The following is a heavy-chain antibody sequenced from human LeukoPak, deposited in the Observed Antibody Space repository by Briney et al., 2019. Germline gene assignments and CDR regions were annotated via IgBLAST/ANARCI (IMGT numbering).Heavy chain of an antibody. V-gene: IGHV1-69*04. J-gene: IGHJ5*02. CDR1: GGTFSSYA. CDR3: ARTNSGGSWYWFDP. D-gene: IGHD2-15*01. CDR2: IIPILGIA. Sequence: SVKVSCKAFGGTFSSYAISWVRQAPGQGLEWMGRIIPILGIANYAQKFQGRVTITADKSTSTAYMELSSLRSEDTAVYYCARTNSGGSWYWFDPWGQGTLVTASS.